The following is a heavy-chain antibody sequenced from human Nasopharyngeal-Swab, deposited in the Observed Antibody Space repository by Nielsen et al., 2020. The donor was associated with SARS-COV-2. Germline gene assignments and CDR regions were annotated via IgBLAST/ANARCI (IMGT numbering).Heavy chain of an antibody. CDR2: INWNGGST. CDR3: AREGGYCSGGSCPYYGMDV. D-gene: IGHD2-15*01. Sequence: GECLELSWAASGFTFDDYGMSWVRQAPGKGLEWVSGINWNGGSTGYADSVKGRFTISRDNAKNSLYLQMNSLRAEDTALYHCAREGGYCSGGSCPYYGMDVWGQGTTVTVSS. CDR1: GFTFDDYG. J-gene: IGHJ6*02. V-gene: IGHV3-20*01.